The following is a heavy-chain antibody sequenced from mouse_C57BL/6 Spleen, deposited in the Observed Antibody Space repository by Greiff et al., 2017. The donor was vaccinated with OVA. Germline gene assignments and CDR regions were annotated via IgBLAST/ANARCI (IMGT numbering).Heavy chain of an antibody. V-gene: IGHV1-52*01. Sequence: VQLQQSGAELVMPGSSVKLSCKASGYTFSSYWVQWVKQRLIQGLEWSGNIDPSDSETHYNQKFKDKASLTADKSSSTAYMQLGFLSSEASAVYCCGRYGSSYYAMGYWGQGTSVTVS. D-gene: IGHD1-1*01. CDR1: GYTFSSYW. CDR2: IDPSDSET. CDR3: GRYGSSYYAMGY. J-gene: IGHJ4*01.